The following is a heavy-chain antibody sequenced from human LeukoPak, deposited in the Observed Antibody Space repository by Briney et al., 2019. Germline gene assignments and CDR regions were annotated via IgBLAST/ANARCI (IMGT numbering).Heavy chain of an antibody. V-gene: IGHV6-1*01. J-gene: IGHJ3*02. CDR1: GDSVSRNTAG. CDR3: ARHESWSSSMVGGAFDI. Sequence: SQTLSLTCAISGDSVSRNTAGWNWIRQSPSRGLEWLGRTYYRSEWYSDFAPSVRNRITINPDTSKNQFSLQLNSVTPEDTAVYYCARHESWSSSMVGGAFDIWGQGTMVTVSS. CDR2: TYYRSEWYS. D-gene: IGHD6-13*01.